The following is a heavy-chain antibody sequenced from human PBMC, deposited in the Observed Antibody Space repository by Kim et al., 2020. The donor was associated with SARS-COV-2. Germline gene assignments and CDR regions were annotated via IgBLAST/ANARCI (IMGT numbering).Heavy chain of an antibody. D-gene: IGHD6-19*01. Sequence: SETLSLTCTVSGGSLSSSSYYWGWIRQPPGKGLEWIGTAYYIGNTYYNPSLKSRLTISVDTSKNQFSLKLGSVTAADTTVYYCARHQMYSSGWYVAFYYYYIDVWDKGTTVTVSS. V-gene: IGHV4-39*01. J-gene: IGHJ6*03. CDR2: AYYIGNT. CDR1: GGSLSSSSYY. CDR3: ARHQMYSSGWYVAFYYYYIDV.